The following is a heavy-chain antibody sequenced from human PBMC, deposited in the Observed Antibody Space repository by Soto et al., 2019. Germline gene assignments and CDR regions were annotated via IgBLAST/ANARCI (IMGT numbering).Heavy chain of an antibody. D-gene: IGHD3-10*01. Sequence: ASVKVSCKAIGYSFTSHYMHWVRQAPGQGLEWMGTIYPGGVNIGYAQKFKGRVTMTKDTSTSTVYMELSSLRSEDTAVYYCARDLSTYYYGSGSYYPFDYWG. J-gene: IGHJ4*01. V-gene: IGHV1-46*03. CDR2: IYPGGVNI. CDR1: GYSFTSHY. CDR3: ARDLSTYYYGSGSYYPFDY.